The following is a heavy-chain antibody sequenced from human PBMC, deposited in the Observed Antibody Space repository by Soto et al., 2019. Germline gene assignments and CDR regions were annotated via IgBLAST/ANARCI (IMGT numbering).Heavy chain of an antibody. J-gene: IGHJ4*02. CDR3: ARDGRKTGTMIVVPFYYFDY. Sequence: GGSLRLSCAASGFTFSSYAMHWVRQAPGKGLEWVAVISYDGSNKYYADSVKGRFTISRDNSKNTLYLQMNSLRAEDTAVYYCARDGRKTGTMIVVPFYYFDYWGQGTLVTVSS. V-gene: IGHV3-30-3*01. CDR2: ISYDGSNK. CDR1: GFTFSSYA. D-gene: IGHD3-22*01.